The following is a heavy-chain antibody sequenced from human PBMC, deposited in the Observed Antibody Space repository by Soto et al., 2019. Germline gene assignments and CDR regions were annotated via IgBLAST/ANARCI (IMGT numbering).Heavy chain of an antibody. J-gene: IGHJ4*02. CDR1: GYTFTSYY. D-gene: IGHD3-22*01. CDR2: INPSGGST. Sequence: GASVKVSCKASGYTFTSYYMHWVRQAPGQGLEWMGIINPSGGSTSYAQKFQGRVTMTRDTSTSTVYMELSSLRSEDTAVYYCARDQGPDYYDSSPMYYFDYWGQGTLVTVSS. CDR3: ARDQGPDYYDSSPMYYFDY. V-gene: IGHV1-46*01.